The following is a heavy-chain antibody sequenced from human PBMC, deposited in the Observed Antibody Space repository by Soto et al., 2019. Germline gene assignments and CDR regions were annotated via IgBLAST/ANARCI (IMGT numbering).Heavy chain of an antibody. J-gene: IGHJ4*02. CDR1: GYTFTSYY. CDR2: INPSGGST. V-gene: IGHV1-46*01. D-gene: IGHD5-12*01. Sequence: GSVKGSCKASGYTFTSYYMHLVRQAPGQGLEWMGIINPSGGSTSYAQKFQGRVTMTRDTSTSTVYMELSSLRSEDTAVYYCARDAEATLGYYFDYWGQGTLVTVSS. CDR3: ARDAEATLGYYFDY.